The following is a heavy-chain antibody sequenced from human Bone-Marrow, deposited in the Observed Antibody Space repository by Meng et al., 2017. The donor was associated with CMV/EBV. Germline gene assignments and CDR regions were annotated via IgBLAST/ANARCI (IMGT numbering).Heavy chain of an antibody. CDR1: GYTFTTYD. D-gene: IGHD2-2*01. CDR3: ARTRIEVEPDGRKIKYYNYGMDV. CDR2: MNPNSGNT. V-gene: IGHV1-8*01. J-gene: IGHJ6*02. Sequence: ASVKVSCKASGYTFTTYDINWVRQATGQGLEWMGWMNPNSGNTGYAQKFQGRDTLTRVTSISTAYMELSSLTSDDTAVYYCARTRIEVEPDGRKIKYYNYGMDVWGQGTTVTVSS.